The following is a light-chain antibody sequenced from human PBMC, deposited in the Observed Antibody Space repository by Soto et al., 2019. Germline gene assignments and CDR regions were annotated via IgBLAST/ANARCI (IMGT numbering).Light chain of an antibody. Sequence: EIVMTQSPATLSVSPGERATLSCRASQTVTINLAWYQQKARQAPRRLIYGASARATGIPARFRCSGSGSEIAFTISSLQSEDYDVYYYQQYNNCTSMFTFGRGTKLEFK. V-gene: IGKV3-15*01. J-gene: IGKJ2*01. CDR3: QQYNNCTSMFT. CDR2: GAS. CDR1: QTVTIN.